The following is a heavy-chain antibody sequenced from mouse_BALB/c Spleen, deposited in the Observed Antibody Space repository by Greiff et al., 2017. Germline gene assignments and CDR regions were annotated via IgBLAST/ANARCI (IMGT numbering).Heavy chain of an antibody. J-gene: IGHJ3*01. CDR3: TRRDEFAY. V-gene: IGHV1-15*01. CDR2: IDPETDGT. Sequence: QVQLQQSGAELVRPGASVTLSCKASGYTFTDYEMHWVKQTPVHGLEWIGAIDPETDGTAYNQKFKGKATLTADKSSSTAYMELRSLTSADSAVYYCTRRDEFAYWGQGTLVTVSA. CDR1: GYTFTDYE.